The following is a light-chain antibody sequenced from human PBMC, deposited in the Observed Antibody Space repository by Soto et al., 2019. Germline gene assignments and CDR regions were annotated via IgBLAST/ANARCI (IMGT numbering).Light chain of an antibody. CDR1: QSISSW. CDR3: QQYNSYSSWT. J-gene: IGKJ1*01. Sequence: DIQMTQSPSTLSASVGDRGTIPFRASQSISSWLAWYQQKPGKAPNLLIYDASSLESGVPSRFSGSGSGTEFTLTISSLQPDDFATYYCQQYNSYSSWTFGQGTKVDI. CDR2: DAS. V-gene: IGKV1-5*01.